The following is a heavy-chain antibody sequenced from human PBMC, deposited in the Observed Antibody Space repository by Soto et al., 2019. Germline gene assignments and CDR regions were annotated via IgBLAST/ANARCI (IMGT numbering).Heavy chain of an antibody. CDR3: ARSAGWFAVHS. Sequence: QVQLQESGPGLVKPSGTLSPTCAVSGDSVSSPYYWCWVRQPPGKGLEWIGEVFHTGTTSYNPSLRSRVTISMDKSNNQFSLDLSYVTAADTAVYYCARSAGWFAVHSWGPGTLVIVSS. J-gene: IGHJ4*02. CDR1: GDSVSSPYY. CDR2: VFHTGTT. V-gene: IGHV4-4*02. D-gene: IGHD3-10*01.